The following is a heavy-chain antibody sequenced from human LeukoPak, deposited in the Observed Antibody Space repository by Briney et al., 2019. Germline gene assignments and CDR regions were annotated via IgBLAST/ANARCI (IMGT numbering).Heavy chain of an antibody. CDR3: ATTQQWLAFDY. J-gene: IGHJ4*02. V-gene: IGHV4-59*02. D-gene: IGHD6-19*01. CDR2: IYYSGST. Sequence: SETLSLTCIVSGASVSSYFWSWIRQPPGKGLEYIGNIYYSGSTNYNPPLKSRVTISLDTSKNQFSLKLSSVTAADTAVYYCATTQQWLAFDYWGQGILVTVSS. CDR1: GASVSSYF.